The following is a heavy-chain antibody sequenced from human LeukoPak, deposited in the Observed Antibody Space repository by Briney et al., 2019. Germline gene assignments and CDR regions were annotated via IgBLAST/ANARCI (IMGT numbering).Heavy chain of an antibody. J-gene: IGHJ6*03. D-gene: IGHD2-15*01. V-gene: IGHV4-59*01. CDR2: IYYSGST. Sequence: SETLSLTCTVSGGSISSYYWSWIRQPPGKGLEWIGHIYYSGSTNYNPSLKSRVTISVDTSKNQFSLKLSSVTAADTAVYYCATRTPRYCSGGSCKGDYYYYYMDVWGKGTTVTVSS. CDR3: ATRTPRYCSGGSCKGDYYYYYMDV. CDR1: GGSISSYY.